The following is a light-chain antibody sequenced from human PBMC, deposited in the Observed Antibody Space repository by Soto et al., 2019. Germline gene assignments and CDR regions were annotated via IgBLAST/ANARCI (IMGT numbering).Light chain of an antibody. CDR3: QAWDSNTAV. V-gene: IGLV3-1*01. CDR2: QDH. CDR1: KVGDEY. J-gene: IGLJ2*01. Sequence: SYELTQPPSVSVSPGQTASITCSRDKVGDEYGCWYQQKPGQSPVLVIYQDHRRPSGIPERFSGSNSGNTATLTISGTQAIDEADYYCQAWDSNTAVFGGGTKLTVL.